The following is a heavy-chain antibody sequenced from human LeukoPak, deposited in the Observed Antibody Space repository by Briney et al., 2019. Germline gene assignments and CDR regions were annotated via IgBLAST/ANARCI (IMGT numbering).Heavy chain of an antibody. D-gene: IGHD5-12*01. CDR1: GGSVSSGSYY. CDR3: AREYSGYDDDAFDI. Sequence: SETLSLTCTASGGSVSSGSYYCSWIRQPPGKVLEWIGYIYYSGSTNYNPSLKSRVTISVDTSKNQFSLKLSSVTAADTAVYYCAREYSGYDDDAFDIWGQGTMVTVSS. J-gene: IGHJ3*02. CDR2: IYYSGST. V-gene: IGHV4-61*01.